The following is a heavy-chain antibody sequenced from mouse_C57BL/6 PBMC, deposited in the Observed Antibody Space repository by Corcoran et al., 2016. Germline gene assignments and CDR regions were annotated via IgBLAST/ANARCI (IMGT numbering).Heavy chain of an antibody. CDR3: ARGGIYYYGSRPYYYAMDY. CDR2: IFPGSGST. CDR1: GYTFTDYY. V-gene: IGHV1-75*01. Sequence: QVQLQQSGPELVKPGASVKISCKASGYTFTDYYINWVKQRPGQGLEWIGWIFPGSGSTYYNEKFKGKATLTVDKSSSTAYMLLSSLTSEDSAVYFCARGGIYYYGSRPYYYAMDYWGQGTSVTVSS. D-gene: IGHD1-1*01. J-gene: IGHJ4*01.